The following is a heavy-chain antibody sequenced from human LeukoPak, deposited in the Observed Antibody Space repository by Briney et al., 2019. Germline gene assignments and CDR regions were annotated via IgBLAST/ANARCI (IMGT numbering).Heavy chain of an antibody. Sequence: PGGSLRLSCAASGVTDSRNYMNWVRQAPGKGLEWVAVLYSGGNTYYADSVKGRFIISRDNSKNTLFLQMNSLRAEDTAVYYCARAVSSGYYNLYFDFWGQGTLVTVSS. CDR1: GVTDSRNY. D-gene: IGHD3-3*01. CDR2: LYSGGNT. CDR3: ARAVSSGYYNLYFDF. V-gene: IGHV3-53*01. J-gene: IGHJ4*02.